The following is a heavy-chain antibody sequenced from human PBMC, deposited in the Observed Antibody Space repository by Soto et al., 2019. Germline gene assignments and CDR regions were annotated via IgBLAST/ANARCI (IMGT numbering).Heavy chain of an antibody. D-gene: IGHD2-15*01. CDR1: GFTFSSYG. V-gene: IGHV3-30*03. Sequence: QVQLVESGGVVVQPGRSLRLSCAASGFTFSSYGMHWVRQAPGKGLEWVAVISYDGSNKYYADSVKGRFTISRDNSKNTLYLQMNSLRAEDTAVYYCVLGYCSGGSYDYWGQGTLVTVSS. CDR2: ISYDGSNK. J-gene: IGHJ4*02. CDR3: VLGYCSGGSYDY.